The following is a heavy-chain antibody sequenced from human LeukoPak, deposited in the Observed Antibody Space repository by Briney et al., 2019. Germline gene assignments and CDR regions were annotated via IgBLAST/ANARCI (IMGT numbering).Heavy chain of an antibody. V-gene: IGHV4-30-4*01. CDR2: IYYSGST. CDR1: GGSISSGDYY. CDR3: ARATLRYFDWLLFDP. D-gene: IGHD3-9*01. J-gene: IGHJ5*02. Sequence: PSETLSLTCTVSGGSISSGDYYWSWIRQPPGKGLEWIGYIYYSGSTYYNPSLKSRVTISVDTSKNQFSLKLSSVTAADTAVYYCARATLRYFDWLLFDPWGQGTLVTVSS.